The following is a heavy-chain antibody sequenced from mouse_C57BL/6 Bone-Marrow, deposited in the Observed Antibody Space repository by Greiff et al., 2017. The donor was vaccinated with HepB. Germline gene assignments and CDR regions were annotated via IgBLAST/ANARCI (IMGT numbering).Heavy chain of an antibody. V-gene: IGHV1-54*01. Sequence: QVQLQQSGAELVRPGTSVTVSCKASGYAFTNYLIEWVKQRPGQGLEWIGVINPGSGGTNYNEKFKGKATLTADKSSSTAYMQLSSLTSEDSAVYFCARCIYYDYDVGAMDYWGQGTSVTVSS. D-gene: IGHD2-4*01. CDR2: INPGSGGT. CDR1: GYAFTNYL. J-gene: IGHJ4*01. CDR3: ARCIYYDYDVGAMDY.